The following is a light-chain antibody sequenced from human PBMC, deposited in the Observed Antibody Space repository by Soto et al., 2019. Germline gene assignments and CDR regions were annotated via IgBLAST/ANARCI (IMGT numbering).Light chain of an antibody. CDR2: EDN. J-gene: IGLJ2*01. V-gene: IGLV2-23*01. Sequence: QSALTQPASVYGSPGQSITISCTGISSDVGSYSLVSWYQQYPGKAPKLMIYEDNKRPSGLSNRFSGSKSGNTASLTISGVQAEDEADYYCCSYAGSTTVIFGGGTKLTVL. CDR3: CSYAGSTTVI. CDR1: SSDVGSYSL.